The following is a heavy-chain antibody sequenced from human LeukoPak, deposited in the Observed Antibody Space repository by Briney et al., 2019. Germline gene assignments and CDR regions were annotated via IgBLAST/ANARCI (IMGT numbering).Heavy chain of an antibody. V-gene: IGHV3-53*04. J-gene: IGHJ4*02. Sequence: GGSLRLSCAASGFTFDNYAMTWVRQVPGKGLEWVSVIYSGGSTYYADSVKGRFTIYRHNSKNTLYLQMNSLRAEDTAVYYCASFGILDEAGAFDYWGQGTLVTVSS. CDR1: GFTFDNYA. CDR2: IYSGGST. CDR3: ASFGILDEAGAFDY. D-gene: IGHD3-10*01.